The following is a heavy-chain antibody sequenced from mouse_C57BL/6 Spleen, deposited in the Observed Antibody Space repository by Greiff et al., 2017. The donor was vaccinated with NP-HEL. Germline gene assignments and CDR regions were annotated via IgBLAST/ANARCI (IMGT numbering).Heavy chain of an antibody. CDR3: ARDEVEGYFDV. D-gene: IGHD1-1*01. Sequence: EVKLMESGGGLVKPGGSLKLSCAASGFTFSSYAMSWVRQTPEKKLEWVATISDGGSYTYYPDNVKGRFTISRDNAKNNLYLQMSHLKSEDTARYYCARDEVEGYFDVWGTGTTVTVSS. J-gene: IGHJ1*03. V-gene: IGHV5-4*01. CDR2: ISDGGSYT. CDR1: GFTFSSYA.